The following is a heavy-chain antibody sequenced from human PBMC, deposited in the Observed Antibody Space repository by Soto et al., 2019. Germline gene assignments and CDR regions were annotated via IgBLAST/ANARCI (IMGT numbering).Heavy chain of an antibody. D-gene: IGHD5-12*01. Sequence: SETLSLTXTVSGASISSGDYFWSWIRQPPGKGLEWIGYIYDSGSSYYNPSLKSRITMSVDTSKNQFSLKLSSVTAADTAVYFCAREKGYISGPKNFDYWGQGTLVT. V-gene: IGHV4-30-4*01. J-gene: IGHJ4*02. CDR2: IYDSGSS. CDR1: GASISSGDYF. CDR3: AREKGYISGPKNFDY.